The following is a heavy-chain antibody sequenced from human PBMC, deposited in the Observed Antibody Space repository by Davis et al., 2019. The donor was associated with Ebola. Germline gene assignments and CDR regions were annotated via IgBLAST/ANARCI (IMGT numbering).Heavy chain of an antibody. V-gene: IGHV3-74*01. J-gene: IGHJ5*02. CDR1: GFTLSDYW. CDR2: LSSDGTDT. Sequence: GESLKISCAASGFTLSDYWMHWVRQAPGKGLVWVSRLSSDGTDTSYADSVKGRFTISRDNSKNTLYLQMNSLRAEDTAVYYCAKGGGTSSSDFRRTWGQGTLGTVSS. D-gene: IGHD6-6*01. CDR3: AKGGGTSSSDFRRT.